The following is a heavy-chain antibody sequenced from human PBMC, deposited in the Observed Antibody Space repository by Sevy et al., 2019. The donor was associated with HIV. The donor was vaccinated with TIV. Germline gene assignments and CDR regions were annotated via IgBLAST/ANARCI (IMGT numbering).Heavy chain of an antibody. D-gene: IGHD2-15*01. J-gene: IGHJ3*02. V-gene: IGHV4-59*01. CDR3: ARGRYSGAESPPFDI. CDR2: IYYSGST. CDR1: GGSISSYY. Sequence: SETLSLTCTVSGGSISSYYWNWIRQSPGKGLEWIGYIYYSGSTNYNPSLKSRVTISIDTSKNQFSLNLTSVRAADTAVYFCARGRYSGAESPPFDIWGQGTMVTVSS.